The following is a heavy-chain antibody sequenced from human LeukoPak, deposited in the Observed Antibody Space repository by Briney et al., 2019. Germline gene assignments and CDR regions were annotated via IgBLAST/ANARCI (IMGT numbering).Heavy chain of an antibody. Sequence: ASVKVSCKASGYTFTNYYLHWVRQAPGQGLEWMGIIHPSGGSTSYAQKFQGRVTMTRDTSTSTVYMELSSLRSKDMAIYYCARSSRLGGFDYWGQGTLVTVSS. CDR1: GYTFTNYY. J-gene: IGHJ4*02. D-gene: IGHD3-16*01. CDR2: IHPSGGST. V-gene: IGHV1-46*01. CDR3: ARSSRLGGFDY.